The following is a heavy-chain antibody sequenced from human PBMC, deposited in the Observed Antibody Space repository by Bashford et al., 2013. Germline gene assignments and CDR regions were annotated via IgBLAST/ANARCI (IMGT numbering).Heavy chain of an antibody. V-gene: IGHV3-48*03. J-gene: IGHJ6*02. Sequence: GSLRLSCTASGFTLSSYEMNWVRQAPGKGLEWISYIGIGADNVYYADSVKGRFTISRDDAKNSLYLQMNSLRAEDTAVYYCAKDLYVAAAGQKYYYGMDVWGQGTTVTVSS. CDR2: IGIGADNV. D-gene: IGHD6-13*01. CDR3: AKDLYVAAAGQKYYYGMDV. CDR1: GFTLSSYE.